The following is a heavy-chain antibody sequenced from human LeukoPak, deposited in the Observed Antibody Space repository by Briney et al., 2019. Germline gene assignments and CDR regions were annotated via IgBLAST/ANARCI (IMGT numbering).Heavy chain of an antibody. Sequence: QPGGSLRLSCAASGFPFSNYWMHWVRQAPGKGLVWVSRMNSDGSSTSYADSVKGRFTISRDNAKNSLYLQMNSLRAEDMALYYCAKGDSSGWHSQSTHYFDYWGQGTLVTVSS. CDR1: GFPFSNYW. J-gene: IGHJ4*02. D-gene: IGHD6-19*01. CDR2: MNSDGSST. CDR3: AKGDSSGWHSQSTHYFDY. V-gene: IGHV3-74*01.